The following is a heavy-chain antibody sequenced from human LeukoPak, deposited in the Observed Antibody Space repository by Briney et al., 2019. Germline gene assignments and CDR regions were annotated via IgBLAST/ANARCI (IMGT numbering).Heavy chain of an antibody. CDR3: ARGRVALDDAFDI. V-gene: IGHV1-69*13. J-gene: IGHJ3*02. Sequence: PVKVSCKASGGTFSSYAISWVRQAPGQGLEWMGGIIPIFGTANYAQKFQGRVTITADESTSTAYMELSSLRSEDTAVYYCARGRVALDDAFDIWGQGTMVTVSS. D-gene: IGHD2-15*01. CDR1: GGTFSSYA. CDR2: IIPIFGTA.